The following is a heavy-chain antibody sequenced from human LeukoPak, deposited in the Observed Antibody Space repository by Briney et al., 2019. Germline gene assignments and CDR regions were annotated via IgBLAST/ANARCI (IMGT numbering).Heavy chain of an antibody. CDR2: INPNSGGT. J-gene: IGHJ4*02. CDR3: ARVNGRWATTVNY. CDR1: GYTFTGYY. D-gene: IGHD5-24*01. Sequence: ASVKVSCKASGYTFTGYYMHWVRQAPGQGLEWMGWINPNSGGTNYAQKSQGRVTMTRDTSISTAYMELSRLRSDDTAVYYCARVNGRWATTVNYWGQGTLVTVSS. V-gene: IGHV1-2*02.